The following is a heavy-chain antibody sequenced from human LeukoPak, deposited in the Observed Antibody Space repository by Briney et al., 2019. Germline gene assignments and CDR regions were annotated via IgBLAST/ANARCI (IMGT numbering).Heavy chain of an antibody. J-gene: IGHJ4*02. CDR1: GFTFSSDS. Sequence: GGSLRLSCAASGFTFSSDSMNWVRQAPGKGLEWVSSISSSSSYIYYADSVKGRFTISRDNAKNSLYLQMNSLRAEDTAVYYCARDDSSGYYGPPSFDYWGQGTLVTVSS. D-gene: IGHD3-22*01. CDR2: ISSSSSYI. CDR3: ARDDSSGYYGPPSFDY. V-gene: IGHV3-21*01.